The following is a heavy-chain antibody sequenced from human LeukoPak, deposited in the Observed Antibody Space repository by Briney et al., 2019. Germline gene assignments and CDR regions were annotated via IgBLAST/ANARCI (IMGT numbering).Heavy chain of an antibody. CDR1: GASITIGAESYH. V-gene: IGHV4-39*07. Sequence: KASETLSLTCTVSGASITIGAESYHWGWIRQPPGKGLEWIGTIYYTGTSYYNPSLESRVTSSLDTSKNQFSLTLNSVAAADTAVYYCVRADYNGGNPGSFDIWGRGTMVTVSS. D-gene: IGHD2-8*01. J-gene: IGHJ3*02. CDR3: VRADYNGGNPGSFDI. CDR2: IYYTGTS.